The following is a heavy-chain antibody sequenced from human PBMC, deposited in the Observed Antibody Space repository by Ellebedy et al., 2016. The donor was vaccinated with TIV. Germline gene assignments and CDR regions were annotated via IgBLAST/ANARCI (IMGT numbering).Heavy chain of an antibody. V-gene: IGHV3-21*01. CDR2: ISSSSSYI. CDR1: GFTFSSDS. CDR3: AREKIDTVYNLGYFQH. J-gene: IGHJ1*01. D-gene: IGHD1-14*01. Sequence: GGSLRLSCAASGFTFSSDSMNWVRQAPGKGLEWVSSISSSSSYIYYADSVKGRFTISRDNAKNTLYLQVNSLRGEDTAVYYCAREKIDTVYNLGYFQHWGQGTLVTVSS.